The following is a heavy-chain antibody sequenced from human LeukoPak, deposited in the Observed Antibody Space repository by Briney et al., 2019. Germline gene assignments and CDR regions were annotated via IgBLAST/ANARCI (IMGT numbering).Heavy chain of an antibody. CDR3: AKDFSHSSSALMDV. CDR2: ISGSGGST. CDR1: GVTFTSYA. Sequence: PGGSLRLSCAASGVTFTSYAPSWVRQAPGTGLEWVSAISGSGGSTYYADSVKGRFTISRDNSKNTLYLQMNSLRAEDTAVYYCAKDFSHSSSALMDVWGKGTTVTVSS. D-gene: IGHD6-6*01. J-gene: IGHJ6*04. V-gene: IGHV3-23*01.